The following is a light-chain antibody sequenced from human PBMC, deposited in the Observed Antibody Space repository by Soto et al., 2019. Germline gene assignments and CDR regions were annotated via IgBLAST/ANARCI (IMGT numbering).Light chain of an antibody. V-gene: IGKV1-5*01. J-gene: IGKJ1*01. Sequence: DIQMTQSPSMLSASVGDRVTIACRASQSIRRWLAWYQQKPGKAPKFLIFDASTLESGVPSRFSGRGSETEFTLTISSLQPDDFATYYCQQYNSYSPATFGQGTKVEI. CDR3: QQYNSYSPAT. CDR2: DAS. CDR1: QSIRRW.